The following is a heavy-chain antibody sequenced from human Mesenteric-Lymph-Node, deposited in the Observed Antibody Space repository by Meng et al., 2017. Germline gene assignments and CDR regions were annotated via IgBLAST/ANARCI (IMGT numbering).Heavy chain of an antibody. V-gene: IGHV5-51*01. D-gene: IGHD2-8*02. CDR1: GYSFTSYW. CDR3: ARPLQVGRNDAFDI. CDR2: IYPGDSDT. Sequence: KVSCKGSGYSFTSYWIGWVRQMPGKGLEWKGIIYPGDSDTRYSPSFQGQVTISADKSISTAYLQWSSLKASDTAMYYCARPLQVGRNDAFDIWGQGTMVTVSS. J-gene: IGHJ3*02.